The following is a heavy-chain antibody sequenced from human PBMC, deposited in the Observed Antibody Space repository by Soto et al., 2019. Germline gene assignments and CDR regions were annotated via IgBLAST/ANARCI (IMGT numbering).Heavy chain of an antibody. CDR1: GGSFSSFT. CDR2: IIPTFGTT. D-gene: IGHD1-7*01. CDR3: ARGPPGDLELRGAFDS. Sequence: QVQLVQSGAEVKKPGSSVKVPCKASGGSFSSFTISWVRQAPGHGLEWMGRIIPTFGTTSYAQKFQGRVTNPAGKSTGTAYMELRSLRPEDKAVNYCARGPPGDLELRGAFDSWGQGTLVSVSS. J-gene: IGHJ4*02. V-gene: IGHV1-69*08.